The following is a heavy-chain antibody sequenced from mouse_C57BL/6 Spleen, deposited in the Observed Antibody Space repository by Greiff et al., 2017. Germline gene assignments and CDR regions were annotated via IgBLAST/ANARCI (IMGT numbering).Heavy chain of an antibody. V-gene: IGHV1-53*01. CDR3: ARSGTTVVWYFDV. CDR2: INPSNGGT. J-gene: IGHJ1*03. D-gene: IGHD1-1*01. CDR1: GYTFTSYW. Sequence: QVQLQQPGPELVKPGASVKLSCKASGYTFTSYWMHWVKQRPGQGLEWIGNINPSNGGTNYNEKFKSKATLTVDKSSSTAYMQLSSLTSEDSAVYYCARSGTTVVWYFDVWGTGTTVTVSS.